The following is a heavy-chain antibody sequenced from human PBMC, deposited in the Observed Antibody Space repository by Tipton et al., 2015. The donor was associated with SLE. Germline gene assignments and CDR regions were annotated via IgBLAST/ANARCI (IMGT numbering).Heavy chain of an antibody. CDR1: GGSFSGYY. Sequence: LRLSCAVYGGSFSGYYWSWIRQPPGKGLEWIGEMDHSGITNYNPSLKSRVTISMDTSKIQFSLKLNSVTATDTAVYYCGGGNYFDYYMDVWGKGTTVTVSS. V-gene: IGHV4-34*01. J-gene: IGHJ6*03. CDR2: MDHSGIT. CDR3: GGGNYFDYYMDV. D-gene: IGHD2/OR15-2a*01.